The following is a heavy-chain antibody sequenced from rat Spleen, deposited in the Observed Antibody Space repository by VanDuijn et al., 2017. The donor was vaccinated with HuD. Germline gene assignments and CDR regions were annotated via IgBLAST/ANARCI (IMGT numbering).Heavy chain of an antibody. CDR1: GFTFSDYG. CDR3: ATVGPDWEFGY. V-gene: IGHV5-29*01. CDR2: ISYGDRST. J-gene: IGHJ2*01. Sequence: EVQLVESGGGLVQPGRSLKLSCAASGFTFSDYGMAWVRQAPTTGLEWVATISYGDRSTYYRNSVTGRFTISRDNAKSTLYLQMDSLRSEDTATYYCATVGPDWEFGYWGQGVMVTVSS. D-gene: IGHD5-1*01.